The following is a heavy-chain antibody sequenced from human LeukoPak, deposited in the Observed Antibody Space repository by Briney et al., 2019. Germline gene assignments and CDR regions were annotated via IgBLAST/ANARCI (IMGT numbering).Heavy chain of an antibody. CDR2: ISYDGSNK. Sequence: GGSLRLSCAASGFTFSSYAMHWVRQAPGKGLEWVAVISYDGSNKYYADSVKGRFTISRDNSKNTLYLQMNSLRAEDTAVYYCARVSSGWFTVDYWGRGTLVTVSS. CDR3: ARVSSGWFTVDY. CDR1: GFTFSSYA. J-gene: IGHJ4*02. V-gene: IGHV3-30*04. D-gene: IGHD6-19*01.